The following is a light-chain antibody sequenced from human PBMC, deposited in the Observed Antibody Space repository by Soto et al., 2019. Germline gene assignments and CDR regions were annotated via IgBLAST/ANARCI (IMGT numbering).Light chain of an antibody. Sequence: DIVLTQPGLSSLSPFGQPASISSGSSQGLVHIEGKTYFIWLKQRPGQPPRLLIYKISNRFPGVPDRFSGSGAGTDFTLKISRVEAEDVGVYYCMQATQSYTFGQGTRLEIK. CDR1: QGLVHIEGKTY. V-gene: IGKV2-24*01. J-gene: IGKJ2*01. CDR3: MQATQSYT. CDR2: KIS.